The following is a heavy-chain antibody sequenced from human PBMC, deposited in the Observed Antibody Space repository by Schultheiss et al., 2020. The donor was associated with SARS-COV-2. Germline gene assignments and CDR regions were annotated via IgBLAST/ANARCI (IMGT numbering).Heavy chain of an antibody. CDR3: ARGKTVFDY. CDR1: GFTFSSYS. D-gene: IGHD1-14*01. Sequence: GESLKISCAASGFTFSSYSMNWVRQAPGKGLEWVSAISGSGGSTYYADSVKGRFTISRDNSKNTLYLQMNSLRAEDTAVYYCARGKTVFDYWGQGTLVTVSS. V-gene: IGHV3-23*01. J-gene: IGHJ4*02. CDR2: ISGSGGST.